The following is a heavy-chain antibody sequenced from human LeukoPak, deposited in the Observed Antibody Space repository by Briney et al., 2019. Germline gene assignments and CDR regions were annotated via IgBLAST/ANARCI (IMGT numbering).Heavy chain of an antibody. Sequence: GGSLRLSCAASGFTFSSYAMSWVRQAPGKGLECISGFSGSGGSTYYADSVKGRFTISRDNSKNTLYLQMNSLRAEDTAVYYCAKDMDGYVDWGQGTLVTVSS. J-gene: IGHJ4*02. CDR3: AKDMDGYVD. CDR1: GFTFSSYA. CDR2: FSGSGGST. V-gene: IGHV3-23*01. D-gene: IGHD5-24*01.